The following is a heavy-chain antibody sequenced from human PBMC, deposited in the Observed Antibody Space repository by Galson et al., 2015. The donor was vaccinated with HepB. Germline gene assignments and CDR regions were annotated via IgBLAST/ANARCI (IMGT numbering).Heavy chain of an antibody. D-gene: IGHD3-3*01. Sequence: SLRLSCAASGFTFSSYSMNWVRQAPGKGLEWVSSISSSSSYIYYADSVKGRFTISRDNAKNSLYLQMNSLRAEDTAVYYCARGGMYYDFWSGYYIGEEAIHTTNFDYWGQGTLVTVSS. V-gene: IGHV3-21*01. CDR1: GFTFSSYS. J-gene: IGHJ4*02. CDR2: ISSSSSYI. CDR3: ARGGMYYDFWSGYYIGEEAIHTTNFDY.